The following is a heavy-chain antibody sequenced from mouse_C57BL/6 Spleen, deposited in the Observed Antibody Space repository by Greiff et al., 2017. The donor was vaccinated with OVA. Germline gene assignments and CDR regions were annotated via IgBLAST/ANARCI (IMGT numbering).Heavy chain of an antibody. J-gene: IGHJ1*03. Sequence: QVQLQQPGAELVKPGASVKLSCKASGYTFTSYWMHWVKQRPGRGLEWIGRIDPNSGGTKYNEKFKSKATLTVDKPSSTAYMQLSSLTAEDAAVYYCARSVYYRTPVGVYFDVWGTGTTVTVSS. D-gene: IGHD2-1*01. CDR3: ARSVYYRTPVGVYFDV. CDR1: GYTFTSYW. CDR2: IDPNSGGT. V-gene: IGHV1-72*01.